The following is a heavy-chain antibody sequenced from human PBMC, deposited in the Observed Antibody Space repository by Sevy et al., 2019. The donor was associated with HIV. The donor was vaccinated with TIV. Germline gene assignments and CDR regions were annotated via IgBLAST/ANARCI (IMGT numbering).Heavy chain of an antibody. D-gene: IGHD2-2*02. J-gene: IGHJ6*02. Sequence: ASVKVSCKASGYTFTDYYIHWVRQAPGQGLEWMGWINPKSGGTNYAQKFHGRVTMTRDRSISTAYMELSRLRSDDTAVYYCARVVEPAGIDPYYYGVEVWGPGATVTVSS. CDR3: ARVVEPAGIDPYYYGVEV. CDR1: GYTFTDYY. V-gene: IGHV1-2*02. CDR2: INPKSGGT.